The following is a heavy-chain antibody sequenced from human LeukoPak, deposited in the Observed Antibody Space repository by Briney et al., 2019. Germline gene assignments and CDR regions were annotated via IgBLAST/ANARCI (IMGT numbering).Heavy chain of an antibody. D-gene: IGHD3-22*01. J-gene: IGHJ4*02. V-gene: IGHV4-38-2*02. Sequence: SETLSLTCTVYGYSISSGYYWGWIRQPPGKGLEWIGSIYHSGSTYYNPSLKSRVTISVDTSKNQFSLKLSSVTAADTAVYYCAREGATYYYDSRGYPPADYWGQGTPVTVAS. CDR1: GYSISSGYY. CDR3: AREGATYYYDSRGYPPADY. CDR2: IYHSGST.